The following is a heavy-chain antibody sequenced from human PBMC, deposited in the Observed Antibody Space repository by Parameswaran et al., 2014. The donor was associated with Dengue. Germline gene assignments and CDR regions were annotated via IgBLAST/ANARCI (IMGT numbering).Heavy chain of an antibody. V-gene: IGHV3-23*01. CDR2: ISGSGGST. D-gene: IGHD3-3*01. CDR3: ARAYDFWSGYLDYYYYYYMDV. Sequence: SNARGCARCPGKGLEWVSAISGSGGSTYYADSVKGRFTISRDNSKNTLYLQMNSLRAEDTAVYYCARAYDFWSGYLDYYYYYYMDVWGKGTTVTVSS. CDR1: SNA. J-gene: IGHJ6*03.